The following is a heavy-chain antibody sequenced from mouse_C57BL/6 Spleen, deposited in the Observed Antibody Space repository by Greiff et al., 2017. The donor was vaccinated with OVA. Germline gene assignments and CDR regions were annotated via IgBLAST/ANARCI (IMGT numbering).Heavy chain of an antibody. D-gene: IGHD1-1*01. Sequence: EVKVVESGGGLVKPGGSLKLSCAASGFTFSDYGMHWVRQAPEKGLEWVAYISSGSSTIYYAETVKGRFTISRDNAKNTLFLQLTSLRSEDTAMYYCARNYYGSSHWYFDVWGTGTTVTVSS. CDR3: ARNYYGSSHWYFDV. CDR1: GFTFSDYG. J-gene: IGHJ1*03. V-gene: IGHV5-17*01. CDR2: ISSGSSTI.